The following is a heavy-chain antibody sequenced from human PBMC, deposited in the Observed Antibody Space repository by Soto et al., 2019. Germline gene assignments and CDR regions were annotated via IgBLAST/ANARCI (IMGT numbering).Heavy chain of an antibody. CDR2: ISSSSTI. CDR1: GFTFIGYS. J-gene: IGHJ6*02. Sequence: VQLVESGGGLVQPGGPLGFPCQAPGFTFIGYSLNWFPQPQGKGLEWVSYISSSSTIYYADSVKSQFTISRDNAKNSLYLQMNSLRDEDTAVYYCARDMGSRFYYYGMDVWGQGTTVTVSS. D-gene: IGHD2-15*01. V-gene: IGHV3-48*02. CDR3: ARDMGSRFYYYGMDV.